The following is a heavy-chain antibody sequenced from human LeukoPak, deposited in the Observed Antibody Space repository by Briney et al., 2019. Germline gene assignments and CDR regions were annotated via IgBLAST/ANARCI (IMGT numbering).Heavy chain of an antibody. V-gene: IGHV3-74*01. D-gene: IGHD3-3*01. Sequence: PGGSLRLSCAASGFTVSSYWMHWVRRAPGKGLVWVSRIYSGNPNYADSVKGRFTISRDNAENTLYLQMNSLRAEDTGVYYCLRESGSYGDFDSWGQGTLVTVSS. CDR3: LRESGSYGDFDS. CDR2: IYSGNP. CDR1: GFTVSSYW. J-gene: IGHJ4*02.